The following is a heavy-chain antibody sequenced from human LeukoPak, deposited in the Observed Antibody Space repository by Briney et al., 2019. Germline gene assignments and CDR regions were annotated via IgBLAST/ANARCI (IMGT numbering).Heavy chain of an antibody. CDR2: INHSGST. D-gene: IGHD2-15*01. CDR3: ASSVVVVAARPNWFDP. V-gene: IGHV4-34*01. J-gene: IGHJ5*02. CDR1: GGSFSGYY. Sequence: SETLSLTCAVYGGSFSGYYWSWIRQPPGKGLEWIGEINHSGSTNYNPSLKSRVTISVDTSKNQFSLKLSSVTAADTAVYYCASSVVVVAARPNWFDPWGQGTLVTVSS.